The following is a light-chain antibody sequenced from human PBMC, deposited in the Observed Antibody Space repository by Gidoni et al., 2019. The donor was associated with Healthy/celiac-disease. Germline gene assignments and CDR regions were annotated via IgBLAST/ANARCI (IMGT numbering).Light chain of an antibody. J-gene: IGLJ1*01. CDR2: EVT. Sequence: QSALTQPASVSGSPGQSITISCTGTSSAVGSYNIVSWYQHHPGKAPKLMIYEVTNRPSGVSNRFSGSKSGNTASLTISGLQAEDEADYYCCSYATTSPYVFGTGTKVTVL. CDR3: CSYATTSPYV. CDR1: SSAVGSYNI. V-gene: IGLV2-23*02.